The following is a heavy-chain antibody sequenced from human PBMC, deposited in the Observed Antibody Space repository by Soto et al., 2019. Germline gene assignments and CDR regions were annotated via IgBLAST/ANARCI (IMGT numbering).Heavy chain of an antibody. Sequence: GGSLRLSCAASGFTFSSYAMSWVRQAPGKGLEWVSAISGSGGSTYYADSVKGRFTISRDNSKNTLYLQMNSLRAEDTAVYYCAKAPYDILTGYYYYMDVWGKGTTVTLSS. CDR2: ISGSGGST. J-gene: IGHJ6*03. CDR3: AKAPYDILTGYYYYMDV. V-gene: IGHV3-23*01. CDR1: GFTFSSYA. D-gene: IGHD3-9*01.